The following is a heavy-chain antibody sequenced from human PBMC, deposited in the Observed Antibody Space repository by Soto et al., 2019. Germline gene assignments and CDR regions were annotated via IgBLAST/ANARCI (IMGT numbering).Heavy chain of an antibody. CDR2: IYYRGST. CDR3: ARFNWYFDL. Sequence: QVQLQESGPGLVKPSETLSLTCTVSGGSISSYYWSWIRQPPGKGLEWIGYIYYRGSTNYNPSLTSRVPISVDTSKNQFSLKLSSVTAADTAMYYCARFNWYFDLWGRGTLVTVSS. CDR1: GGSISSYY. V-gene: IGHV4-59*01. J-gene: IGHJ2*01.